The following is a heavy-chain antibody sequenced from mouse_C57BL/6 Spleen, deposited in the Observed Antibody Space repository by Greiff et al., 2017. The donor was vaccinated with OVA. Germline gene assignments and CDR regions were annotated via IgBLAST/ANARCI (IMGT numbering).Heavy chain of an antibody. CDR2: ISSGSSTI. CDR1: GFTFSDYG. D-gene: IGHD2-5*01. CDR3: ARASNYGAWFAY. J-gene: IGHJ3*01. V-gene: IGHV5-17*01. Sequence: EVQLVESGGGLVKPGGSLKLSCAASGFTFSDYGMHWVRQAPEKGLEWVAYISSGSSTIYYADTVKGRFTISRDNAKNTLFLQMTSLRSEDTAMYYCARASNYGAWFAYWGQGTLVTVSA.